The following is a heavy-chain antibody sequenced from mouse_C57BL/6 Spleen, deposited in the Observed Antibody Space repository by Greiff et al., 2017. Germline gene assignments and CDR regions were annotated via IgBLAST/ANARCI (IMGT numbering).Heavy chain of an antibody. Sequence: QVQLQQSGPELVKPGASVKISCKASGYAFSSSWMNWVKQRPGKGLEWIGRIYPGDGDTTYNEKFKGKATLTADKSSSTAYMQLSSLTSEDAAVYFCARSGVRLYFDYWGQGTTLTVSS. CDR1: GYAFSSSW. V-gene: IGHV1-82*01. D-gene: IGHD2-14*01. J-gene: IGHJ2*01. CDR3: ARSGVRLYFDY. CDR2: IYPGDGDT.